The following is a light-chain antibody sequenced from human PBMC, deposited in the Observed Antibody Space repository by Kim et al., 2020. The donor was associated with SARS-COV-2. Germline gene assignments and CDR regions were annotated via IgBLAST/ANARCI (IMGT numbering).Light chain of an antibody. CDR3: HLGDSSSDQLI. Sequence: ATGRKATITCWGHDNVTKSVDWYHQKPGQAPLLVIFYESSRPSGVPARLSAANSGNTATLTISGGEAADDADYFCHLGDSSSDQLIFGGGTQLTVL. CDR2: YES. CDR1: DNVTKS. V-gene: IGLV3-21*01. J-gene: IGLJ2*01.